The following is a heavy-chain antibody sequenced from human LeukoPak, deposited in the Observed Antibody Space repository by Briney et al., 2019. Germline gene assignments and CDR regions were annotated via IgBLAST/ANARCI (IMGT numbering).Heavy chain of an antibody. J-gene: IGHJ4*02. CDR2: IYSGGTT. D-gene: IGHD3-3*02. Sequence: GGSLRLSCAASGFIVSSNYMSWVRQAPGKGLEWVSVIYSGGTTYYADSVKGRFTISRDNSKNTLYLQMNSLRAEDTAVYYCARKGTFGSYFDYWGQGTLVTVSS. V-gene: IGHV3-66*01. CDR3: ARKGTFGSYFDY. CDR1: GFIVSSNY.